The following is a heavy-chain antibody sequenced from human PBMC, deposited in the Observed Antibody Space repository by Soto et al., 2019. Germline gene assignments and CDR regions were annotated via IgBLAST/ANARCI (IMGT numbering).Heavy chain of an antibody. J-gene: IGHJ3*02. CDR3: ARYNWNDVHAFDI. D-gene: IGHD1-1*01. Sequence: SETLSLTCTVSGGSISSYYWSWIRQPPGKGLEWIGYIYYSGSTNYNPSLKSRVTISVDTSKNQFSLKLSSVTAADTAVYYCARYNWNDVHAFDIWGQGTMVTVSS. CDR2: IYYSGST. V-gene: IGHV4-59*01. CDR1: GGSISSYY.